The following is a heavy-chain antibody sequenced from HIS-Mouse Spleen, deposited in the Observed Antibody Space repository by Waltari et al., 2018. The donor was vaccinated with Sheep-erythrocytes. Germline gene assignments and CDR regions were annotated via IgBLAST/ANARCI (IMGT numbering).Heavy chain of an antibody. J-gene: IGHJ2*01. CDR1: GFTFSSYG. CDR3: AKVRTVNYWYFYL. D-gene: IGHD1-1*01. Sequence: QVQLVESGGGVVQPGRSLRLSCAASGFTFSSYGMHWVRQAPGKGLEWVAGISYDGSNKYYADSVKGRFTISRDNSKNTLYLQMNSLRAEDTAVYYCAKVRTVNYWYFYLWGRGTLVTVSS. V-gene: IGHV3-30*18. CDR2: ISYDGSNK.